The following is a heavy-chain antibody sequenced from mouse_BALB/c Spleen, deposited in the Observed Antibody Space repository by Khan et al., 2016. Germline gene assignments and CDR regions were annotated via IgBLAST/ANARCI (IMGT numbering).Heavy chain of an antibody. CDR2: ISYSGST. V-gene: IGHV3-2*02. CDR1: GYSITSDYA. D-gene: IGHD1-1*01. J-gene: IGHJ3*01. CDR3: SRSINFGNSPAWFAY. Sequence: EVQLQESGPGLVKPSQSLSLTCTVTGYSITSDYAWNWIRQFPGNKLEWMGYISYSGSTSYNPSLKSRISITRHTSKNQFFLQLNSVSTEDTATYYCSRSINFGNSPAWFAYWGQGTLVTVSA.